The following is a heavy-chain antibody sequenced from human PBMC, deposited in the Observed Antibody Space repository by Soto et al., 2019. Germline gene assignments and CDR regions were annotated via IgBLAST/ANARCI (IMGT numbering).Heavy chain of an antibody. CDR3: AKNIVYDYYDSSGIEC. CDR1: RFTFSNHA. D-gene: IGHD3-22*01. V-gene: IGHV3-23*01. J-gene: IGHJ4*02. Sequence: PGGSLRLSCAASRFTFSNHALTWVRRAPGKGLEWVSAISANGAYTYYADSVKGRITISRDTSVNTLYLQMNSLRADDTAVYYCAKNIVYDYYDSSGIECWGQGTLVTVSS. CDR2: ISANGAYT.